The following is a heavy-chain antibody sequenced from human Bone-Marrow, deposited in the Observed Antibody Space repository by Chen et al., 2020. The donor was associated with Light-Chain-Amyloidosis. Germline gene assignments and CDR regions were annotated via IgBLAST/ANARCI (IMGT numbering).Heavy chain of an antibody. V-gene: IGHV3-53*01. J-gene: IGHJ2*01. D-gene: IGHD6-19*01. CDR1: GFIVSSNY. Sequence: EVQLVESGGGLIQPGGSLRLSCAASGFIVSSNYMSWVRQAPGKGLEWVSIIYSGNSTYYADSVKGRFTISRDNSKNTLYLQMNSLRAVDTAVYYCARGKQWLVHNWYFDLWGRGTLVTVSS. CDR3: ARGKQWLVHNWYFDL. CDR2: IYSGNST.